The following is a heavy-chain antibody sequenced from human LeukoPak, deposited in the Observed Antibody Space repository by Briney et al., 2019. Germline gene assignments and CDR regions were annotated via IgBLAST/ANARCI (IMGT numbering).Heavy chain of an antibody. Sequence: SETLSPTCTGSGGSISCYYWSWIRQPPGKGLEWIGHIYYSGSTNYNPSLKSRVTISVDTSKIQFSLKLSYVTAADTAVYYCARAEPLYYYGMDVWGKGTTVTVSS. CDR1: GGSISCYY. J-gene: IGHJ6*04. CDR2: IYYSGST. V-gene: IGHV4-59*01. CDR3: ARAEPLYYYGMDV.